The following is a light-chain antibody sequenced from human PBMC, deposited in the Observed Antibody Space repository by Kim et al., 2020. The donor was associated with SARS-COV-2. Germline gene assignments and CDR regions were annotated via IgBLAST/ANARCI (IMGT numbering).Light chain of an antibody. CDR2: WNN. Sequence: VTMPGSGSGSNIGGNYVYWNRQRPGTAPKRLIYWNNQRPPGVPDRFSGSRAGTSASLAISGLRSGDEADYYCAAWDDSLSGRGVVFGGGTQLTVL. CDR3: AAWDDSLSGRGVV. CDR1: GSNIGGNY. J-gene: IGLJ2*01. V-gene: IGLV1-47*01.